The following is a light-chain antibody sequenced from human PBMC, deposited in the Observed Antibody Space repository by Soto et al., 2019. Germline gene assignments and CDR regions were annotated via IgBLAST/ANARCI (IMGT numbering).Light chain of an antibody. CDR3: SSYSSSITPVL. CDR1: SSDVGGSNF. CDR2: EVS. V-gene: IGLV2-8*01. J-gene: IGLJ2*01. Sequence: QSVLTQPPSASGSPGQSVTISCTGTSSDVGGSNFVSWYQQHPGKAPKLMIYEVSKRPSGVPARFSGSKSGNTASLTVSGLQAEDEADYYCSSYSSSITPVLFGGGTKLTVL.